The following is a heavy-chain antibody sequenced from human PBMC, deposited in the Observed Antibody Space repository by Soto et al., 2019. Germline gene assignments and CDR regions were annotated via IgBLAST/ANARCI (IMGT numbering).Heavy chain of an antibody. J-gene: IGHJ4*02. D-gene: IGHD5-12*01. Sequence: ASVKVYCKSSGYTFTSYGISWVRQAPGQGLEWMGWISAYNGNTNYAQKLQGRVTMTTDTSTSTAYMELRSLRSDDTAVYYCARLRHGGYWGSMIYWGQGTLVTVSS. CDR1: GYTFTSYG. CDR3: ARLRHGGYWGSMIY. V-gene: IGHV1-18*01. CDR2: ISAYNGNT.